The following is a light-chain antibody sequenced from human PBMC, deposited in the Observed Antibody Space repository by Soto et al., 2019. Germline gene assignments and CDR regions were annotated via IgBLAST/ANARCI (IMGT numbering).Light chain of an antibody. Sequence: DIQLTQSPSFLSASVGDRVTITCRASQGISSYLAWYQQKPGKAPKLLIYAASTLQSGVPSRFSGSGSGTEFTLTISSLQPEDFATYYYQQPWTFGQGTKVEIK. V-gene: IGKV1-9*01. CDR1: QGISSY. CDR2: AAS. CDR3: QQPWT. J-gene: IGKJ1*01.